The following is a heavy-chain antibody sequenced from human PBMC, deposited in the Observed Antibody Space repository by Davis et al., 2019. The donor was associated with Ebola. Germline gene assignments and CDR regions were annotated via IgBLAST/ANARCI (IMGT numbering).Heavy chain of an antibody. Sequence: PSETLSLTCTVSGGSISSSSYYWGWIRQPPGKGLEWIGSIYYSGSTYYNPSLKSRVTMPVDTSKNQFSLKLSSVTAADTAVYYCARRSGSYYPFDYWGQGTLVTVSS. V-gene: IGHV4-39*07. D-gene: IGHD1-26*01. CDR1: GGSISSSSYY. CDR3: ARRSGSYYPFDY. J-gene: IGHJ4*02. CDR2: IYYSGST.